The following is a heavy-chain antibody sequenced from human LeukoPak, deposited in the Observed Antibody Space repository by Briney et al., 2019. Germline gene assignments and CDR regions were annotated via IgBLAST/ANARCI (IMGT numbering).Heavy chain of an antibody. J-gene: IGHJ4*02. CDR2: ISSSSSYI. D-gene: IGHD2-2*01. CDR1: GFTFSSYS. V-gene: IGHV3-21*01. CDR3: ARDRGYCSSTSCYLNPFDY. Sequence: GGSLRLSCAASGFTFSSYSMNWVRQAPGKGLEWVSSISSSSSYIYYADSVKGRFTISRDNAKDSLYLQMNSLRAEDTAVYYCARDRGYCSSTSCYLNPFDYWGQGTLVTVSS.